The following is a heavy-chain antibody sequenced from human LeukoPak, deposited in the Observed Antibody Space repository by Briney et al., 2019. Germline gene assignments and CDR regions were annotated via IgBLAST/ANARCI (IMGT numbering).Heavy chain of an antibody. CDR3: ARDRVGSYSDPYYYNYYGMDV. CDR1: GYTFTGYY. Sequence: ASVKVSFTASGYTFTGYYMHWVRQAPGQGLEWMGWINPNSGGTNYAQKFQGRVTMTRDTSISTAYMELSRLRSDDTAVYYCARDRVGSYSDPYYYNYYGMDVWGQGTTVTVSS. CDR2: INPNSGGT. V-gene: IGHV1-2*02. D-gene: IGHD1-26*01. J-gene: IGHJ6*02.